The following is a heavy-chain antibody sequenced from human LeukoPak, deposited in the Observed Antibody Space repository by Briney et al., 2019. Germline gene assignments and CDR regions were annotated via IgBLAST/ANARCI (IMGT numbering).Heavy chain of an antibody. V-gene: IGHV4-59*01. CDR1: GGSISSYY. J-gene: IGHJ5*02. CDR2: IYYSGST. D-gene: IGHD6-13*01. CDR3: AGKPAPGLTWFDT. Sequence: PSETLCLTCTVSGGSISSYYWSWIRQPPGKGLEWIGYIYYSGSTNYNPSLRSGGTILVERCKNQCSRRRRDVAAAGTAGYYCAGKPAPGLTWFDTGAQGPLATVS.